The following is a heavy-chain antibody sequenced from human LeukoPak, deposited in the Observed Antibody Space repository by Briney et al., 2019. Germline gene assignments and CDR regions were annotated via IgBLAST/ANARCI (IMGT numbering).Heavy chain of an antibody. CDR3: ARDSHAYFDAFDI. CDR1: GGSISGNYY. Sequence: TSETLSLTCTVSGGSISGNYYWSWIRPPAGKGLEWIGRIYARGSTNYNPSLKSRVTISVDTSKSQFSLKLSSVSAADTAVYFCARDSHAYFDAFDIWGQGTMVTVSS. J-gene: IGHJ3*02. D-gene: IGHD2/OR15-2a*01. CDR2: IYARGST. V-gene: IGHV4-61*02.